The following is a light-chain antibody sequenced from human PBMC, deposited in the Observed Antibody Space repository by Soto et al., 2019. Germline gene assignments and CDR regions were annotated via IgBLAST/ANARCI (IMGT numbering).Light chain of an antibody. CDR3: QQYNNWPLALT. J-gene: IGKJ4*01. Sequence: EIVMTQSPATLSVSPGERATLSCRASQSVSSNLAWYQQKPGQAPGLLIYGASTRATGIPAGFSGSGSGTEFTLTISSLQSEDFAIYYCQQYNNWPLALTFGGGTKVEIK. V-gene: IGKV3-15*01. CDR2: GAS. CDR1: QSVSSN.